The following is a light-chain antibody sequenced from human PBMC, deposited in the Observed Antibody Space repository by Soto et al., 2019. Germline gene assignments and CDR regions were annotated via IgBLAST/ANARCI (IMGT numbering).Light chain of an antibody. CDR3: QHYYSDPPWT. Sequence: DIVMTQSPDSLAVSLGERATINCRSSQSVLYSFNNKNYLGWYQQKPGQAPKLLIYWASTRESGVPDRFSGSGSGTGFTLTISSLQAEDVAVYYCQHYYSDPPWTFGQGTRVEIK. CDR1: QSVLYSFNNKNY. CDR2: WAS. J-gene: IGKJ1*01. V-gene: IGKV4-1*01.